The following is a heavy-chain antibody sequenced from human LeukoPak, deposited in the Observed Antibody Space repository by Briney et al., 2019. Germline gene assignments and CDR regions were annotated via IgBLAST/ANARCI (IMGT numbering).Heavy chain of an antibody. CDR2: IYPGDSDT. J-gene: IGHJ3*02. CDR3: AGRYWVYAFDI. CDR1: GYSFTSYW. D-gene: IGHD6-13*01. V-gene: IGHV5-51*01. Sequence: GESLKISCQGSGYSFTSYWIGWVRQMPGKGLEWMVIIYPGDSDTRYSPSFQGQVTISADKSISTAYLQWSSLKASDTAMYYCAGRYWVYAFDIWGQGTMVTVSS.